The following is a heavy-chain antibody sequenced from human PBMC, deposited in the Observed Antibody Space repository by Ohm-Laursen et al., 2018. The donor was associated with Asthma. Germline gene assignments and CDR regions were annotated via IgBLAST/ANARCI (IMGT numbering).Heavy chain of an antibody. V-gene: IGHV3-30*18. Sequence: SLRLSCTASGLTFNANAFHWVRQAPGKGLEWVAIISFDGSKKYYAESVKGRFTISRDNSKNTVFLQMNSLRVEDTAVYYCAKDLETYGSYLGDSGGIDYWGQGTLVTVSS. D-gene: IGHD3-10*01. CDR3: AKDLETYGSYLGDSGGIDY. J-gene: IGHJ4*02. CDR1: GLTFNANA. CDR2: ISFDGSKK.